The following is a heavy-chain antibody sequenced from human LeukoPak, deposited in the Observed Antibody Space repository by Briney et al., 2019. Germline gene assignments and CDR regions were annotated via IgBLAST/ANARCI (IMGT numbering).Heavy chain of an antibody. Sequence: PSETLSLTCAVYGGSFSGYYWSWIRQPPGKGLEWIGEINHSGSTNYSPSLKSRVTISVDTSKNQFSLKLSSVTAADTAVYYCARGRGDSYFDYWGQGTLVTVSS. V-gene: IGHV4-34*01. CDR3: ARGRGDSYFDY. CDR1: GGSFSGYY. CDR2: INHSGST. D-gene: IGHD2-21*02. J-gene: IGHJ4*02.